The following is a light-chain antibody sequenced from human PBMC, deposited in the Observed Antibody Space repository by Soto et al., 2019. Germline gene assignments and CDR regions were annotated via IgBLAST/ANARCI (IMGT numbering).Light chain of an antibody. CDR3: QQSYSTPFT. J-gene: IGKJ3*01. Sequence: DIQMTQSPSSLSASVGDRVTITCRASQSISSYLHWYQQKPGKAPKLLIYAASSLQSGVPSRFSGSGSGSDFTLPISSLQPEDFATYYCQQSYSTPFTFGPGTKVDIK. CDR2: AAS. V-gene: IGKV1-39*01. CDR1: QSISSY.